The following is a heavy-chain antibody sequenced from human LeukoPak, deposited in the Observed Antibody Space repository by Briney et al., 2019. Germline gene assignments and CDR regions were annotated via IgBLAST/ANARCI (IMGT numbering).Heavy chain of an antibody. J-gene: IGHJ4*02. CDR1: GGTFSSYA. CDR3: ARERGRLRFLEWFFDY. CDR2: IIPIFGTA. D-gene: IGHD3-3*01. Sequence: SVKVSCKASGGTFSSYAISWVRQAPGQGLEWMGRIIPIFGTANYAQKFQGRVTITTEESTRTAYMELSSLRSEDTAVYYCARERGRLRFLEWFFDYWGQGTLVTVSS. V-gene: IGHV1-69*05.